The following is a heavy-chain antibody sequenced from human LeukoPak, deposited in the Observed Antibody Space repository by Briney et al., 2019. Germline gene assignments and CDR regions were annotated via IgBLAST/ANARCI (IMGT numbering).Heavy chain of an antibody. CDR2: IKGKTDGGTT. J-gene: IGHJ4*02. D-gene: IGHD3-10*01. Sequence: GGSLRLSCAASGFTFSNAWMSWVRQAPGKGLEWVGRIKGKTDGGTTDYAAPVKGRFTISRDDSKNTLYLQMNSLKTEDTAVYYCLRDWYGSGSYWQIRESYFDYWGQGTLVTVSS. CDR3: LRDWYGSGSYWQIRESYFDY. CDR1: GFTFSNAW. V-gene: IGHV3-15*01.